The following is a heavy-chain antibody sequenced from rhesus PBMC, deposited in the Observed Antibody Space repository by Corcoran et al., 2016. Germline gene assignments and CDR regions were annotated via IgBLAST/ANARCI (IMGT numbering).Heavy chain of an antibody. CDR2: INNKSYGWTA. CDR3: TTDLFLVVVSATPNY. Sequence: EVQLMESGGGWVQPGGSLRLSCVASGFTLSDYYMYWVRQAPGKGLEGVGFINNKSYGWTAEYAASLKGRFTISRDDSKSIAYLQMSSLKTEDTAVYYCTTDLFLVVVSATPNYWGQGVLVTVSS. D-gene: IGHD2-8*01. J-gene: IGHJ4*01. CDR1: GFTLSDYY. V-gene: IGHV3-184*01.